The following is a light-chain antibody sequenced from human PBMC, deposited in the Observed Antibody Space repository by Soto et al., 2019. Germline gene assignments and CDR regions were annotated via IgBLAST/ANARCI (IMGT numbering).Light chain of an antibody. CDR1: QSISTS. J-gene: IGKJ1*01. CDR3: QQYNSYSQT. Sequence: DIQMTQSPSTLSAFVGDRVTITCRASQSISTSLAWYQQKPGKAPKLLIYKASSLESGVPSRFSGSGSGTEFTLTISSLQPDDFATYYCQQYNSYSQTFGQGTKVDIK. CDR2: KAS. V-gene: IGKV1-5*03.